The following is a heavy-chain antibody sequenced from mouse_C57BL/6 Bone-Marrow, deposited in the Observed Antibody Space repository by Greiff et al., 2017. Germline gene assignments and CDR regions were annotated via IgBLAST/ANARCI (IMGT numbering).Heavy chain of an antibody. CDR2: IHPNSGST. CDR3: ARWNDYARLDY. J-gene: IGHJ3*01. CDR1: GYTFTSYW. Sequence: VKLQQPGAELVKPGASVKLSCKASGYTFTSYWMHWVKQRPGQGLEWIGMIHPNSGSTNYNEKFKSKATLTVDKSSSTAYMQLSSLTSEDAAVYYCARWNDYARLDYWGQGTLVTVSA. V-gene: IGHV1-64*01. D-gene: IGHD2-4*01.